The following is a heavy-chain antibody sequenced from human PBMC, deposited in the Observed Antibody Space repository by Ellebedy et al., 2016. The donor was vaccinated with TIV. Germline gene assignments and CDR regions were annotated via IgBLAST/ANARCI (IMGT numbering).Heavy chain of an antibody. Sequence: GESLKISCVASGFTFSSYAMCWVRQAPGKGLEWVSTISDSGGSTYFPDSVKGRFTISRDNSRNTVYLQMNSLRAEDTAVYYCARDARLPGGIDYWGQGTLVPVSS. D-gene: IGHD2-21*02. CDR1: GFTFSSYA. CDR3: ARDARLPGGIDY. V-gene: IGHV3-23*01. J-gene: IGHJ4*02. CDR2: ISDSGGST.